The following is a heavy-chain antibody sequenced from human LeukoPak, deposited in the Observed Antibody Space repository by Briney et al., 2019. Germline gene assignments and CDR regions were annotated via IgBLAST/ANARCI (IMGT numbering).Heavy chain of an antibody. CDR2: INPNSGGT. Sequence: ASVKVSCKASGYTFTGYYMHWVRQAPGQGLEWMGWINPNSGGTNYAQKFQGRVTMTRDTSISTAYMELSRLRSDDTAVYYCASRNYDSSGYYFSYDYRGQGTLVTVSS. CDR1: GYTFTGYY. D-gene: IGHD3-22*01. J-gene: IGHJ4*02. V-gene: IGHV1-2*02. CDR3: ASRNYDSSGYYFSYDY.